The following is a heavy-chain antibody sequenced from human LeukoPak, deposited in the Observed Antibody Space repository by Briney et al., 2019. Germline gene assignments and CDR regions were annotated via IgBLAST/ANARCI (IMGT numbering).Heavy chain of an antibody. V-gene: IGHV3-48*04. Sequence: LAGGSLRLSCAASGFTFSSYSMNWVRQAPGKGLEWVSYLSSSSSTIYYADSVKGRFTISRDNAKNSLYLQMNGLRAEDTAVYYCARQPTWAFPNFAYWGQGTLVTVSS. J-gene: IGHJ4*02. D-gene: IGHD1-26*01. CDR2: LSSSSSTI. CDR1: GFTFSSYS. CDR3: ARQPTWAFPNFAY.